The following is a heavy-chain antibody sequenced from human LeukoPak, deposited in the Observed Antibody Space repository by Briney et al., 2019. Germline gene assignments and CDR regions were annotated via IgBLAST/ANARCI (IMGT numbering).Heavy chain of an antibody. CDR2: IWYDGNNK. CDR3: ARGGPYYDILTGYRHLDH. J-gene: IGHJ4*02. CDR1: GFTFSSYG. D-gene: IGHD3-9*01. V-gene: IGHV3-33*01. Sequence: PGRSLRLSCAASGFTFSSYGMHWVRQAPGKGLEWVAVIWYDGNNKYYADSVKGRFIISRDNSKNTLYLETNSLRAEDTAVYYCARGGPYYDILTGYRHLDHWGQGTLVTVSS.